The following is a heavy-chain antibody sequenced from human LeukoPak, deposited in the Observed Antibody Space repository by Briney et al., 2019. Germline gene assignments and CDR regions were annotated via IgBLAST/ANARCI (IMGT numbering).Heavy chain of an antibody. CDR1: GYTFTGYY. J-gene: IGHJ4*02. CDR3: ARNYDFWSGYQDY. CDR2: INPNSGGT. V-gene: IGHV1-2*02. D-gene: IGHD3-3*01. Sequence: GASVKVSCKASGYTFTGYYMHWVRQAPGQGLEWMGWINPNSGGTNYAQKFQGRVTMTRDTSISTAYMELSRLRSDDTAVYYCARNYDFWSGYQDYWGQGTLVTVSS.